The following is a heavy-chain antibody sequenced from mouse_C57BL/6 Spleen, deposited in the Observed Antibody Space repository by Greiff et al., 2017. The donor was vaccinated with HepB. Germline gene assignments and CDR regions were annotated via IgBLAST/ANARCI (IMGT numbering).Heavy chain of an antibody. D-gene: IGHD1-1*01. CDR3: ATTVGDY. Sequence: VQLQQSGGGLVKPGGSLKLSCAASGFTFSDYGMHWVRQAPEKGLEWVAYISSGSSTIYYADTVKGRFTISRDNAKNTLFLQMTSLRSEDTAMYYCATTVGDYWGQGTTLTVSS. CDR2: ISSGSSTI. J-gene: IGHJ2*01. V-gene: IGHV5-17*01. CDR1: GFTFSDYG.